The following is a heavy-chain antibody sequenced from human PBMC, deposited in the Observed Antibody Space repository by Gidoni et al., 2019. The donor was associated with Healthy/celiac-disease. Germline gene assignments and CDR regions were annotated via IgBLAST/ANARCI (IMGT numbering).Heavy chain of an antibody. Sequence: GEIYHSGSTNYNPSLKSRVTISVDKSKNQFSLKLSSVTAADTAVYYCARGYGDVDYWGQGTLVTVSS. J-gene: IGHJ4*02. CDR3: ARGYGDVDY. V-gene: IGHV4-4*02. CDR2: IYHSGST. D-gene: IGHD4-17*01.